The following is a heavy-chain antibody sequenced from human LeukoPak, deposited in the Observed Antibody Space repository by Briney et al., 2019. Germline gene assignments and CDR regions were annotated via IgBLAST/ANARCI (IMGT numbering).Heavy chain of an antibody. J-gene: IGHJ4*02. CDR2: IYYSGST. Sequence: SQNLCLTCTVSGGSISSGDYYWSWIRQPPGKGLEWIGYIYYSGSTYYNPSLKSRVTISVDTSKNQFSLKLSSVTAADTAVYYCARVVVPRVLYYWGQGTLVTVSS. CDR1: GGSISSGDYY. D-gene: IGHD2-2*01. CDR3: ARVVVPRVLYY. V-gene: IGHV4-30-4*01.